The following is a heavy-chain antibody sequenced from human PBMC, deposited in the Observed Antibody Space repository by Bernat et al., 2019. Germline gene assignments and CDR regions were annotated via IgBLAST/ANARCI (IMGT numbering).Heavy chain of an antibody. CDR3: ARLVERTERRFDY. Sequence: EVQLVESGGGLVKPGGSLRLSCAASGSTFSSYSMNWVRQAPGKGLEWVSSISSSSSYIYCADSVKGRFTISRENAKNSLYLQMNSLRAEDTTVYYCARLVERTERRFDYWGQGTLVTVSS. V-gene: IGHV3-21*01. CDR2: ISSSSSYI. J-gene: IGHJ4*02. D-gene: IGHD1-1*01. CDR1: GSTFSSYS.